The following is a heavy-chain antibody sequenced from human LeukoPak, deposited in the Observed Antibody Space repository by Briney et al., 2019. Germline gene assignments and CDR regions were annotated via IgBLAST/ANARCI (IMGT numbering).Heavy chain of an antibody. V-gene: IGHV4-4*07. J-gene: IGHJ4*02. D-gene: IGHD4-17*01. CDR2: IYSSGST. CDR1: GGSISSFY. Sequence: PSETLSLTCTVSGGSISSFYWTWIRQPAERGLEWIGRIYSSGSTNYNPSLKSRVTMSVDTSKNQFSLKLSSVTAADTAVYYCARETTVTRFDYWGQGTLITVSS. CDR3: ARETTVTRFDY.